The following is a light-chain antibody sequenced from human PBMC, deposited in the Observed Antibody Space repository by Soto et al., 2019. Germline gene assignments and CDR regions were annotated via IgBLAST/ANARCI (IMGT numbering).Light chain of an antibody. J-gene: IGKJ2*01. CDR3: LQHNTYPYT. CDR1: QSVSSN. CDR2: GAS. V-gene: IGKV3-15*01. Sequence: EIVMTQSPATLSVSPGEKATLSCRASQSVSSNLAWYQQKPGQAPRLLIYGASTRATGIPARFSGSGSGTEFTLTISSLQSEDFADYYCLQHNTYPYTFGQGTKLEIK.